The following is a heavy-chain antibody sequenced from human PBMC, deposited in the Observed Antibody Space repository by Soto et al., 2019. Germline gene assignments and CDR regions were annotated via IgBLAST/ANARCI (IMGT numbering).Heavy chain of an antibody. CDR1: GGTFSSYA. CDR3: ARDSLSGGYQLLSYGRGYYYYGMDV. J-gene: IGHJ6*02. CDR2: IIPIFGTA. V-gene: IGHV1-69*06. Sequence: GASVKVSCKASGGTFSSYAISWVRQAPGQGLEWMGGIIPIFGTANYAQKFQGRVTITADKSTSTAYMELSSLRSEDTAVYYCARDSLSGGYQLLSYGRGYYYYGMDVWGQGTTVTVSS. D-gene: IGHD2-2*01.